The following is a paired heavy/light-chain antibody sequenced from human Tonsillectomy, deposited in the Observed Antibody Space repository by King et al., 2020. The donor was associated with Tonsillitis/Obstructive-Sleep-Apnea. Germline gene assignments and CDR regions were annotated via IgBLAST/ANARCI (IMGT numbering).Heavy chain of an antibody. CDR1: GFTFGDYA. CDR3: TRELEMATPSATPDAFDI. D-gene: IGHD5-12*01. CDR2: IRSKAYGGTT. V-gene: IGHV3-49*04. J-gene: IGHJ3*02. Sequence: EVQLVESGGGLVQPGRSLRLSCTASGFTFGDYAMSWVRQAPGKGLEWVGFIRSKAYGGTTEYAASVKGRFTISRDDSKSIAYLQMNSLKTEDTAVYYCTRELEMATPSATPDAFDIWGQGTMVTVSS.
Light chain of an antibody. J-gene: IGKJ3*01. CDR3: QQYNSYPRT. Sequence: DIQMTQSPSSLSASVGDRVTITCRASQGISNYLAWFQQKPGKAPKSLIYAASSLQSGVPSKFSGSGSGTDFTLTISSLQPEDFATYYCQQYNSYPRTFGPGTKVDIK. CDR1: QGISNY. CDR2: AAS. V-gene: IGKV1-16*02.